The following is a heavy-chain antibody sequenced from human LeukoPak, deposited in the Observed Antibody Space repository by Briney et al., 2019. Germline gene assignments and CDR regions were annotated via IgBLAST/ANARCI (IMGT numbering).Heavy chain of an antibody. V-gene: IGHV3-23*01. CDR2: ISGSGGST. J-gene: IGHJ4*02. CDR3: AKAGGDSLTPYY. D-gene: IGHD4-17*01. CDR1: GFTFSNFV. Sequence: GGSLRLSCAASGFTFSNFVMSWVRQAPGKGLEWASGISGSGGSTYSADSVKGRFTISRDNSKNTLYLQMNSLRAEDTALYYCAKAGGDSLTPYYWGQGTLVTVSS.